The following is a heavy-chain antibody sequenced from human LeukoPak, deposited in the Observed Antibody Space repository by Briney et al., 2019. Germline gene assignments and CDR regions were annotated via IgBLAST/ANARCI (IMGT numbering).Heavy chain of an antibody. CDR1: GGTFSSYA. J-gene: IGHJ4*02. D-gene: IGHD3-16*01. CDR2: INPNSGGT. CDR3: ARDFLPWGGRVTPNDY. V-gene: IGHV1-2*02. Sequence: ASVKASCKASGGTFSSYAISWVRQAPGQGLEWMGWINPNSGGTNYAQKFQGRVTMTRDTSISTAYMELSRLRSDDTAVYYCARDFLPWGGRVTPNDYWGQGTLVTVSS.